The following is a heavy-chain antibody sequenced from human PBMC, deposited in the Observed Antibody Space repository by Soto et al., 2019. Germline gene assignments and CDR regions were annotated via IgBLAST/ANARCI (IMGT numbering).Heavy chain of an antibody. V-gene: IGHV4-4*02. CDR3: ARESREFSSSGGLDV. CDR1: GGSISSTNW. Sequence: SETLSLTCVVSGGSISSTNWWTWVRQTPGRGLEWIGEIYHTGSTKYNPSLKNRVTISLDKSNNQFSLNLKSVTAADTAVYFCARESREFSSSGGLDVWGQGTTVTVS. J-gene: IGHJ6*02. D-gene: IGHD3-10*01. CDR2: IYHTGST.